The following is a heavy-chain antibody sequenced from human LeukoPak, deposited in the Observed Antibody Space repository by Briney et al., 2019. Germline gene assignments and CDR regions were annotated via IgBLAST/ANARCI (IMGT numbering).Heavy chain of an antibody. CDR3: ARDTSGYEIFDY. V-gene: IGHV3-21*01. Sequence: GGSLRLSCAASGFTFSSYSMNWVRQAPGKXXEWVSSISSSSSYIYYADSVKGRFTISRDNAKNSLYLQMNSLRAEDTAVYYCARDTSGYEIFDYWGQGTLVTVSS. CDR1: GFTFSSYS. D-gene: IGHD5-12*01. CDR2: ISSSSSYI. J-gene: IGHJ4*02.